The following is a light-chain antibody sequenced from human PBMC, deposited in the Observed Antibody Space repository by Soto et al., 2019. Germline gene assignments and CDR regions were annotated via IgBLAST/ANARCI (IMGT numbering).Light chain of an antibody. Sequence: QAVVTQEPSFSVSPGGTVTLTCALSSGSVSTNNYPSWCQQTPGQPPRTLIFRTNTRSSGVPDRFSGSILGSKAALTITGAQADDESDYYCVLYMRRGIWVFGGGTKVTVL. J-gene: IGLJ3*02. CDR2: RTN. CDR1: SGSVSTNNY. V-gene: IGLV8-61*01. CDR3: VLYMRRGIWV.